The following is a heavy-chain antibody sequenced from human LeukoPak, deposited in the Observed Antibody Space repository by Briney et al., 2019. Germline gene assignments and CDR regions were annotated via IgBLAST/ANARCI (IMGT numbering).Heavy chain of an antibody. V-gene: IGHV4-61*08. Sequence: PSETLSLTCAVSGGSISSGGYSWSWIRQPPEKGLEWIGYIYYSGSTGSTNYNPSFKSRVTISVDTSKNQFSLKLSSVTAADTAVYYCARRDSSGWYYGLDVWGQGTTVTVSS. J-gene: IGHJ6*02. CDR3: ARRDSSGWYYGLDV. CDR1: GGSISSGGYS. CDR2: IYYSGSTGST. D-gene: IGHD6-19*01.